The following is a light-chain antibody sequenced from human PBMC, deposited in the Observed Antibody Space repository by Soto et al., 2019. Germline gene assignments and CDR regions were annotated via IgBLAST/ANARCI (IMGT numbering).Light chain of an antibody. CDR1: SSDVGSYNY. J-gene: IGLJ2*01. V-gene: IGLV2-14*01. CDR3: SSYTSSSTLL. CDR2: DVS. Sequence: QSVLTQPASVSGSPGQSITISCSGTSSDVGSYNYVSWYQQHPDRAPKLMIYDVSNRPSGVSNRFSGSKSGNTASLTISGLQAEDEADYYCSSYTSSSTLLFGGGTKLTVL.